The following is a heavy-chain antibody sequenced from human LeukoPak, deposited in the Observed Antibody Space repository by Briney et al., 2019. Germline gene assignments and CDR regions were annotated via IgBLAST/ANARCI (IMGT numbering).Heavy chain of an antibody. CDR1: GITFSSYS. D-gene: IGHD2/OR15-2a*01. V-gene: IGHV3-48*01. J-gene: IGHJ4*02. Sequence: GGSLRLSCGASGITFSSYSMNWVRQAPGKGLEWVSYISSSGSTKYYADSVKGRFTISRDNARDSLYLQMNSLRAEDTAVYFCARGGLSIMGYWGQGTLVTVSS. CDR2: ISSSGSTK. CDR3: ARGGLSIMGY.